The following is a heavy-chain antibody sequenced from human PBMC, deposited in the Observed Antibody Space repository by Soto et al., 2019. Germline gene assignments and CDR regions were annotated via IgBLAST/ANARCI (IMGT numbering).Heavy chain of an antibody. J-gene: IGHJ4*02. D-gene: IGHD6-25*01. Sequence: EVQLVESGGGLVHPGDSLRLSCGASGFPFNYYWMTWVRQSPGAGLEWVANIKPDGSGKYYVESLEGRVTISRDNAKNSVYLQIVSLRAEDSALYYCARARGYLFDYWGQGTLVTVSS. V-gene: IGHV3-7*01. CDR2: IKPDGSGK. CDR3: ARARGYLFDY. CDR1: GFPFNYYW.